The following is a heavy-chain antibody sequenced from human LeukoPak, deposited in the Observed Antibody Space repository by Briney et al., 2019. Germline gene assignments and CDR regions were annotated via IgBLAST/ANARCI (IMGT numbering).Heavy chain of an antibody. J-gene: IGHJ5*02. V-gene: IGHV3-21*01. Sequence: PGGSLRLSCAASGFTFSSYSMNWVCQAPGKGLEWVSSISSSSSYIYYADSVKGRFTISRDNAKNSLYLQMNSLRAEDTAVYYCARTLAATVTTTNWFDPWGQGTLVTVSS. CDR1: GFTFSSYS. CDR2: ISSSSSYI. CDR3: ARTLAATVTTTNWFDP. D-gene: IGHD4-17*01.